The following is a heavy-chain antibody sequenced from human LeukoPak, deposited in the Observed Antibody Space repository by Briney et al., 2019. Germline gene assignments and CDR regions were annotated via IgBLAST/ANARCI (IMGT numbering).Heavy chain of an antibody. CDR2: IYYSGST. V-gene: IGHV4-39*01. CDR3: ARKPIFYDSGRPWSYFQE. Sequence: SETLSLTCSVSGGSISSSNNYWGWIRQPPGKGLEWIASIYYSGSTYYNPSLKSRVTISVDTSKNQFSLELSSVSAADTAVYFCARKPIFYDSGRPWSYFQEWGKGTLVPVSS. J-gene: IGHJ4*02. CDR1: GGSISSSNNY. D-gene: IGHD3-10*01.